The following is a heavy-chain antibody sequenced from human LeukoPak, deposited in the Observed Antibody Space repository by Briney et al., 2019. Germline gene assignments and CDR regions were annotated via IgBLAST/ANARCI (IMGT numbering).Heavy chain of an antibody. CDR2: IYYSGST. V-gene: IGHV4-39*01. D-gene: IGHD3-10*01. CDR3: ARHVVGDVLLWFGELPWFDP. Sequence: SETLSLTCTVSGGSISSSSYYWGWIRQPPGKGLEWIGSIYYSGSTYYNPSLKSRVTISVDTSKNQFSLKLSSVTAADTAVYYCARHVVGDVLLWFGELPWFDPWGQGTLVTVSS. CDR1: GGSISSSSYY. J-gene: IGHJ5*02.